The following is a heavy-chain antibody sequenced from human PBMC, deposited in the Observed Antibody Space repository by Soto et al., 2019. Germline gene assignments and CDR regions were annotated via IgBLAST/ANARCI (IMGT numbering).Heavy chain of an antibody. V-gene: IGHV3-30-3*01. CDR2: ISYDGSNK. J-gene: IGHJ4*02. CDR3: AIDPGSMVRGVKGY. D-gene: IGHD3-10*01. Sequence: QVQLVESGGGVVQPGRSLRLSCAASGFTFSSYAIHWVRQAPGKGLEWVAVISYDGSNKYYADSVKGRFTISRDNSKNTLYLQMNSLRAEDTALYYCAIDPGSMVRGVKGYWGQGTLVTVSS. CDR1: GFTFSSYA.